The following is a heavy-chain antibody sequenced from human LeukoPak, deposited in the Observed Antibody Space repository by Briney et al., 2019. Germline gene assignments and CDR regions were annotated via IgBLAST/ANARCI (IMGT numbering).Heavy chain of an antibody. CDR2: ISSSSSYI. V-gene: IGHV3-21*04. J-gene: IGHJ3*02. D-gene: IGHD3-10*01. CDR3: AREAGGRGYDAFDI. CDR1: GFTFSSYS. Sequence: GGSLRLSCAASGFTFSSYSMNWVRQAPGKGLEWVSSISSSSSYIYYADSVKGRFTISRDNAKNSLYLQMNSLRAEDTAVYYCAREAGGRGYDAFDIWGQGTMVTVSS.